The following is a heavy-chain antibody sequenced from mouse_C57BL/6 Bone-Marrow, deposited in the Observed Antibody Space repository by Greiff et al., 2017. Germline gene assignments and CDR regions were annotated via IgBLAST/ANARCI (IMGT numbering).Heavy chain of an antibody. CDR3: ARDSYYSNPYYFDY. Sequence: QVQLQQSGPELVKPGASVKISCKASGYTFTDYYINWVKQRPGQGLEWIGWIFPGSGSTYYNEKFKGKATLTVDKSSSTAYMLLSSLTSEDSAVYCCARDSYYSNPYYFDYWGQGTTLTVSS. D-gene: IGHD2-5*01. V-gene: IGHV1-75*01. CDR2: IFPGSGST. J-gene: IGHJ2*01. CDR1: GYTFTDYY.